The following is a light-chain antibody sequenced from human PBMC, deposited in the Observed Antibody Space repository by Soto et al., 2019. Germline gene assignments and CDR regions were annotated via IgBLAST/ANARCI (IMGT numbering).Light chain of an antibody. CDR3: QQYGSSPRFT. CDR1: QSIASSY. CDR2: GAS. J-gene: IGKJ3*01. Sequence: EIVLTQSPGTLSLSPGERATLSCRASQSIASSYLAWFQQKPGQAPRLLIYGASSRATGIPDRFSGSGSRTDFTRTITRLEPEDFAVYYCQQYGSSPRFTFGPGTKVDIK. V-gene: IGKV3-20*01.